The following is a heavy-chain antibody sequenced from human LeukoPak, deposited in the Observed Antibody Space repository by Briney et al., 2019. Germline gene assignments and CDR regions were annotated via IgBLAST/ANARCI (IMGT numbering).Heavy chain of an antibody. Sequence: GGSLRLSCAASGFTFSDYYMSWIRQAPGKGLEWVSYISSSGSTIYYADSVKGRFTISRDNAKNSLYLQMNSLRAEDTAVYYCARELAGVVVVPAAMNLGYWGQGTLVTVSS. J-gene: IGHJ4*02. V-gene: IGHV3-11*04. CDR1: GFTFSDYY. D-gene: IGHD2-2*01. CDR2: ISSSGSTI. CDR3: ARELAGVVVVPAAMNLGY.